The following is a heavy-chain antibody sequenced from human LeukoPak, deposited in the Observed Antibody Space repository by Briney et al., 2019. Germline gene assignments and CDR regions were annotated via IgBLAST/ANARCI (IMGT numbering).Heavy chain of an antibody. CDR2: IYTSGST. D-gene: IGHD3-9*01. V-gene: IGHV4-4*07. CDR3: AREVNYYDILTGYSSHDAFDI. CDR1: GGSISSYY. J-gene: IGHJ3*02. Sequence: SETLSLTCTVSGGSISSYYWSWIRQPAGKGLEWIGRIYTSGSTNYNPSLKSRVTMSVDTSKNQFSLKLSSVTAADTAVYYCAREVNYYDILTGYSSHDAFDIWGQRTMVTVSS.